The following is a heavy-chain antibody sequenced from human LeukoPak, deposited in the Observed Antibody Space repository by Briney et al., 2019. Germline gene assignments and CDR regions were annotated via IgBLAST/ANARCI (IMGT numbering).Heavy chain of an antibody. J-gene: IGHJ4*02. Sequence: GGSLRLSCAASGFTLSNYWMHWVRQAPGKGLVWVSRINSDGSSTSYADSVKGRFTNSRDNAKNTLYLQMNSLRAEDTAVYYCAKGGGTVVDYWGQGTLVTVSS. V-gene: IGHV3-74*01. CDR1: GFTLSNYW. CDR3: AKGGGTVVDY. CDR2: INSDGSST. D-gene: IGHD2-15*01.